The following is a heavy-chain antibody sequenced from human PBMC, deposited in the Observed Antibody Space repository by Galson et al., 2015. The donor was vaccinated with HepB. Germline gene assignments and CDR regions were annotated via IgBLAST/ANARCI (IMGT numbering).Heavy chain of an antibody. CDR3: AVDYGDYRVPDY. CDR2: INPNSGGT. J-gene: IGHJ4*02. D-gene: IGHD4-17*01. CDR1: GYTFTSYY. V-gene: IGHV1-2*02. Sequence: SVKVSCKASGYTFTSYYMHWVRQAPGQGLEWMGWINPNSGGTNYAQKFQGRVTMTRDTSISTAYMELSRLRSDDTAVYYCAVDYGDYRVPDYWGQGTLVTVSS.